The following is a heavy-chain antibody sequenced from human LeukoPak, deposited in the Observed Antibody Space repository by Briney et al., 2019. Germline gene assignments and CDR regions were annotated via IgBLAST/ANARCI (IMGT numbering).Heavy chain of an antibody. D-gene: IGHD2-2*01. CDR1: GCSISTYY. CDR3: ARSQAYCSSTTCYVNWFDP. Sequence: SETLSLTCTVSGCSISTYYWSWIRQPPGKGLQWIWYIYYSGSTNYNPSLKSRVTISVDTSKNQFSLKLSSVTAADTAVYYCARSQAYCSSTTCYVNWFDPWGQGTLVTVSS. V-gene: IGHV4-59*01. CDR2: IYYSGST. J-gene: IGHJ5*02.